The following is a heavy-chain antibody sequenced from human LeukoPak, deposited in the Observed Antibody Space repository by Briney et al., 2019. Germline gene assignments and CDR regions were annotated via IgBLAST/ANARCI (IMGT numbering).Heavy chain of an antibody. CDR2: ISGSGGST. CDR3: ARSELGYCSSTSCYAYYYYYGMDV. J-gene: IGHJ6*02. D-gene: IGHD2-2*01. Sequence: PGGSLRLSCAASGFTFSSYAMSWVRQAPGKGLEWVSAISGSGGSTYYADSVKGRFTISRDNSKNTLYLQMNSLRAEDTAVYYCARSELGYCSSTSCYAYYYYYGMDVWGQGTTVTVSS. V-gene: IGHV3-23*01. CDR1: GFTFSSYA.